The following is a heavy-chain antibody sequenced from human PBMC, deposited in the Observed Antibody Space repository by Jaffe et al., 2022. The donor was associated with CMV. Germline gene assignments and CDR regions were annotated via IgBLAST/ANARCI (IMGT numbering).Heavy chain of an antibody. CDR1: GFTFDDYG. J-gene: IGHJ4*02. V-gene: IGHV3-20*01. Sequence: EVQLVESGGGVVRPGGSLRLSCAASGFTFDDYGMSWVRQAPGKGLEWVSGINWNGGSTGYADSVKGRFTISRDNAKNSLYLQMNSLRAEDTALYHCARGRGVWFGELLYPLDYWGQGTLVTVSS. CDR2: INWNGGST. CDR3: ARGRGVWFGELLYPLDY. D-gene: IGHD3-10*01.